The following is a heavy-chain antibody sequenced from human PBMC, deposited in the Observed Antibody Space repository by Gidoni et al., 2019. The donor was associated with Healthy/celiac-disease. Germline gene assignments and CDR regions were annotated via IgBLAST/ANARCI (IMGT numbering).Heavy chain of an antibody. V-gene: IGHV3-23*01. CDR3: AKTSSRSEPWYFDL. CDR2: ISGSGGST. CDR1: CFTFSSYA. Sequence: EVPMLESGGGLVQPGGSLRLSCAASCFTFSSYAMSWVRQAPEKGLEWVSAISGSGGSTYYADSVKGRFTISRDNSKNTLYLQMNSLRAEDTAVYYCAKTSSRSEPWYFDLWGRGTLVTVSS. J-gene: IGHJ2*01. D-gene: IGHD1-26*01.